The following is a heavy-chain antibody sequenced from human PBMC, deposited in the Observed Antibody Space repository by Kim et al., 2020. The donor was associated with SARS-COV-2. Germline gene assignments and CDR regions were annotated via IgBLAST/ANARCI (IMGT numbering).Heavy chain of an antibody. V-gene: IGHV3-23*01. CDR1: GFTFSIFP. Sequence: GGSLRLSCAASGFTFSIFPMAWVRQAPGKGLEWVSSIGVGGATHYADSVRGRFTISRDNNMNTLDLQMNSLRAEDTAVYYCAKDPPTPDIVILVAADGGGYWGQGTLVTVSS. CDR2: IGVGGAT. J-gene: IGHJ4*02. CDR3: AKDPPTPDIVILVAADGGGY. D-gene: IGHD2-8*01.